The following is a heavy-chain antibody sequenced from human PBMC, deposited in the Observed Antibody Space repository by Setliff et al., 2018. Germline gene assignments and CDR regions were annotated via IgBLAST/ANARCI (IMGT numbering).Heavy chain of an antibody. CDR1: GGSFSGYY. J-gene: IGHJ3*02. D-gene: IGHD3-22*01. V-gene: IGHV4-34*01. CDR3: ARNKADDKSGADTFDM. CDR2: SKYRGNT. Sequence: SETLSLTCAVYGGSFSGYYWNWIRQSPGKGLEWIGESKYRGNTNYNAPLKSRVTISVDTSKNQLFLKLSSVTAADTAVYYCARNKADDKSGADTFDMWGQGTMVTVSS.